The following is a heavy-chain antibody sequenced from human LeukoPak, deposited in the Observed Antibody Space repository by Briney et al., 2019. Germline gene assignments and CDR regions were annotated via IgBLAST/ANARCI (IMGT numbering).Heavy chain of an antibody. D-gene: IGHD6-13*01. Sequence: PSQTLSLTCAGSGGSISSGGYSWSWIRQPPGKGLEEIGYIYHSGRTYYNQSLKSRVTISVDRSKNQFSLRLSSVTAADPAVYYCARAGGSSWYGAYYYYGMDVWGQGTTVTVSS. J-gene: IGHJ6*02. CDR1: GGSISSGGYS. CDR2: IYHSGRT. V-gene: IGHV4-30-2*01. CDR3: ARAGGSSWYGAYYYYGMDV.